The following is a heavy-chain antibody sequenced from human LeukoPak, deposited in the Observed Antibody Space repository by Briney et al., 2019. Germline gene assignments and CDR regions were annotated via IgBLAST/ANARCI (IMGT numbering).Heavy chain of an antibody. CDR2: IRSSGSTI. Sequence: GGSHRLSCAASGFTLRTYEMNWVRQAPGKGLEWVSYIRSSGSTIYYADSVKGRFTISRDNAKNSLYLQMNSLRAEDTAVYYCARERAGTDGNIVYDWWGGGALHPVSS. V-gene: IGHV3-48*03. CDR3: ARERAGTDGNIVYDW. J-gene: IGHJ1*01. D-gene: IGHD5-24*01. CDR1: GFTLRTYE.